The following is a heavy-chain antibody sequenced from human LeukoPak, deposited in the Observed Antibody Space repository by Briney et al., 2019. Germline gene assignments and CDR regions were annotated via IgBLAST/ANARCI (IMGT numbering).Heavy chain of an antibody. CDR2: ISSSGSSI. CDR3: ARPPAPKTADRYQFDY. J-gene: IGHJ4*02. D-gene: IGHD6-6*01. Sequence: GGSLRLSCAASGFTFSSYEMNWVRQAPGKGLEWVSYISSSGSSIYYADSVKGRFTISRDNAKNSLYLQMNSLRAEDTAVYYCARPPAPKTADRYQFDYWGQGTLVTVSS. V-gene: IGHV3-48*03. CDR1: GFTFSSYE.